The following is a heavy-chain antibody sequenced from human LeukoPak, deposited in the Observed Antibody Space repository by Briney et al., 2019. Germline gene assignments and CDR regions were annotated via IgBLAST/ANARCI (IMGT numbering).Heavy chain of an antibody. Sequence: PGGSLRLSCAASGVTFNTYEMNWVRQAPGKGLEWVSYISSSGSTIYYADSVKGRFTISRDNAKNSLYLQMNSLRAEDTAVYYCATGDDFWSGYHLVYWGQGTLVTVSS. CDR2: ISSSGSTI. D-gene: IGHD3-3*01. J-gene: IGHJ4*02. CDR3: ATGDDFWSGYHLVY. V-gene: IGHV3-48*03. CDR1: GVTFNTYE.